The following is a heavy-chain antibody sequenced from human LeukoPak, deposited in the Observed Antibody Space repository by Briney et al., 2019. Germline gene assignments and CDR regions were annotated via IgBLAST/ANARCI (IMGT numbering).Heavy chain of an antibody. CDR1: GGTFSSYT. Sequence: SVKVSCKASGGTFSSYTISWVRQAPGQGLEWMGRIIPILGMANYAQKFRGRVTITADKSTSTAYMELSSLRSEDTAVYYCARADSSSWYGYFDYWGQGTLVTVSS. CDR2: IIPILGMA. V-gene: IGHV1-69*02. D-gene: IGHD6-13*01. J-gene: IGHJ4*02. CDR3: ARADSSSWYGYFDY.